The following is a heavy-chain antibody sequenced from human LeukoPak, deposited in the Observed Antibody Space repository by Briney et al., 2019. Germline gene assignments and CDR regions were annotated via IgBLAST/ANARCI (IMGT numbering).Heavy chain of an antibody. J-gene: IGHJ4*02. CDR1: GGSFSRVGYF. Sequence: PSETLSLICTVSGGSFSRVGYFWSWIRQPAGKGLEWIGRIYTNGDTNYNPSLKSRVTMSVDTSTTQFSLKLSSVTAADTAVYYCARERRDDYVSFDCWGQGTLVSVSS. CDR3: ARERRDDYVSFDC. D-gene: IGHD4-17*01. V-gene: IGHV4-61*02. CDR2: IYTNGDT.